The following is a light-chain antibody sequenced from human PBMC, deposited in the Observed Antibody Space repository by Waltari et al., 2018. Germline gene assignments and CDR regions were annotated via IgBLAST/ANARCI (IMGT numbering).Light chain of an antibody. CDR3: SSYAGSNNLV. CDR1: SSAVGAYNY. J-gene: IGLJ2*01. CDR2: EVS. Sequence: QSALTQPPSASGSPGPSVTISCTGTSSAVGAYNYVSWYQQHPGKAPKLMIYEVSKRPSGVPDRFSGSKSGNTASLTVSGLQAEDEADYYCSSYAGSNNLVFGGGTKLTVL. V-gene: IGLV2-8*01.